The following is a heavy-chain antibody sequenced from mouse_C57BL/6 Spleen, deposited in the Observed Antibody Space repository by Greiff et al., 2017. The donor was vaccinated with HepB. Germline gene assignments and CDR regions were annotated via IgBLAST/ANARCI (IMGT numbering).Heavy chain of an antibody. CDR2: IHPSDSDT. D-gene: IGHD2-1*01. V-gene: IGHV1-74*01. J-gene: IGHJ4*01. CDR1: GYTFTSYW. CDR3: AMIYYGNYVNYAMDY. Sequence: QVHVKQSGAELVKPGASVKVSCKASGYTFTSYWMHWVKQRPGQGLEWIGRIHPSDSDTNYNQKFKGKATLTVDKSSSTAYMQLSSLTSEDSAVYYCAMIYYGNYVNYAMDYWGQGTSVTVSS.